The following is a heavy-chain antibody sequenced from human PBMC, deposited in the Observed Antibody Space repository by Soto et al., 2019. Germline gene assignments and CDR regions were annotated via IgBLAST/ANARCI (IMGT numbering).Heavy chain of an antibody. J-gene: IGHJ4*02. CDR3: VTFDFSSTYYDH. CDR2: ISYRGST. Sequence: SETLSLTCTVSGASISNSAYYWGWIRQPPGKGLEWIGTISYRGSTFYKPSLKSQVTISVDTIKNQFSLKPDSVTVADTAVYYCVTFDFSSTYYDHWGQGTLVTVSS. CDR1: GASISNSAYY. V-gene: IGHV4-39*01. D-gene: IGHD6-13*01.